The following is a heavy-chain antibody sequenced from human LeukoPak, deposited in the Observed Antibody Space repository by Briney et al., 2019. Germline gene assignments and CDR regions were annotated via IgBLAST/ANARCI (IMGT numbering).Heavy chain of an antibody. D-gene: IGHD6-19*01. CDR1: GGSISSSYYY. J-gene: IGHJ4*02. Sequence: SETLSLTCSVSGGSISSSYYYWGWIRQPPGKGLEWIGSIYYSGSTYYNPSLKSRVTISVDTSKSQFSLKLSSLTAADTAVYYCARYSYSSGWLHFDYWGQGTLVTVSS. CDR2: IYYSGST. CDR3: ARYSYSSGWLHFDY. V-gene: IGHV4-39*01.